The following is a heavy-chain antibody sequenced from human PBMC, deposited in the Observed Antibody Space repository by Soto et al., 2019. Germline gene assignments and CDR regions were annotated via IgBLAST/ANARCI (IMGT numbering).Heavy chain of an antibody. V-gene: IGHV3-23*01. CDR3: AKGYFVVVIATPALV. CDR2: ISGSGGST. J-gene: IGHJ3*01. D-gene: IGHD2-21*01. Sequence: EVPLLESGGGLVQPGGSLRLSCAASGFTFSSYAMSWVRQAPGKGLEWVSAISGSGGSTYYADSVKGRFTISRDNSKNTLYLQMNSLRAEDTAVYYCAKGYFVVVIATPALVWGQGTMVTVSS. CDR1: GFTFSSYA.